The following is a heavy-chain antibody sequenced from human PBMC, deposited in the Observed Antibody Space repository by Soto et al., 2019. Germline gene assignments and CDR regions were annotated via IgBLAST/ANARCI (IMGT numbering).Heavy chain of an antibody. J-gene: IGHJ6*01. Sequence: QVQLVQSGAEVKKPGSSVKVSCKASGGTFSSYAISWVRQAPGQGLEWMGGIIPIFGTANYAQKFQCRVTVPADYPTSTAYMVPTCLRSENTAVYYCARLAYSLLGPTSDGSSYNRMGDRGQ. CDR3: ARLAYSLLGPTSDGSSYNRMGD. V-gene: IGHV1-69*01. CDR1: GGTFSSYA. CDR2: IIPIFGTA. D-gene: IGHD1-26*01.